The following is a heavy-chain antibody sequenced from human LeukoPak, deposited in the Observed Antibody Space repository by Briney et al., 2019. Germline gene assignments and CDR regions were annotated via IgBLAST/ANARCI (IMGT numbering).Heavy chain of an antibody. CDR1: GFTFSHYW. CDR2: IKHDGSEK. CDR3: AKGSYSGSYSSFDY. V-gene: IGHV3-7*03. J-gene: IGHJ4*02. Sequence: GGSLTLSCAASGFTFSHYWMNWVRQAPGKGLEWVANIKHDGSEKYSVDSVKGRFTISRDNAKNSLYLQMNSLRAEDTALYYCAKGSYSGSYSSFDYWGQGTLVTVSS. D-gene: IGHD1-26*01.